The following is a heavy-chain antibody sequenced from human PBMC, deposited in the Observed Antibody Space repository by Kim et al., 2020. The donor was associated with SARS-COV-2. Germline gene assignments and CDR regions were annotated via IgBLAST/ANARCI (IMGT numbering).Heavy chain of an antibody. Sequence: GGSLRLSCAASGFTFSSYAMSWVRQAPGKGLEWVSALSGSGGSTYYADSGKGRLTISRDNSKNTPYLQMNRPRAEDTAVYYCAKSTLRLRWLQPPGDFDYWGQGTLVPVSS. V-gene: IGHV3-23*01. CDR3: AKSTLRLRWLQPPGDFDY. CDR1: GFTFSSYA. D-gene: IGHD5-12*01. CDR2: LSGSGGST. J-gene: IGHJ4*02.